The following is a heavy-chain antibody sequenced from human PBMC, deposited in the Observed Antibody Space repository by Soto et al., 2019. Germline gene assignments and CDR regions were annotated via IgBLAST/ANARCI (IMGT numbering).Heavy chain of an antibody. V-gene: IGHV3-30*03. J-gene: IGHJ6*02. CDR3: ARVAGQITPTKQWLAPWTSYYGMDV. Sequence: PGGSLRLSCAASGFTFSSYGMHWVRQAPGKGLEWVAVISYDGSNKYYADSVKGRFTISRENAKNSLYLQMNSLRAEDTAVYYCARVAGQITPTKQWLAPWTSYYGMDVWGQGTTVTVSS. D-gene: IGHD6-19*01. CDR1: GFTFSSYG. CDR2: ISYDGSNK.